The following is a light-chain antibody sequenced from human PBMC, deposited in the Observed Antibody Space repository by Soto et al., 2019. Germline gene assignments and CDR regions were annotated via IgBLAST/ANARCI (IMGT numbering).Light chain of an antibody. J-gene: IGKJ4*01. CDR3: QKFSAVPT. CDR1: QASYNY. CDR2: AAS. Sequence: DIQMTQSPSSLSASVGDRVTITCRASQASYNYLAWYQQKPGKVPTLLISAASTLQSGVPSRFSGSGSGTDCTLTISSLQPEDVATYYCQKFSAVPTFGGGTKVEI. V-gene: IGKV1-27*01.